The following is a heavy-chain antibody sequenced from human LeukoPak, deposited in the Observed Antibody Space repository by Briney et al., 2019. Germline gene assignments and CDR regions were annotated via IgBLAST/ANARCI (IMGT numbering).Heavy chain of an antibody. CDR1: GYSFTSYW. Sequence: GESLKISCKGSGYSFTSYWIGWVRQIPGKGLEWIGIIYPGDSDVRYSPWFQGQVTISADKSIRTAYLKWSRPEGSDTARYYCAGGRVATPRYYSYYSVTNVWGEGSTVT. V-gene: IGHV5-51*01. J-gene: IGHJ6*02. D-gene: IGHD2-15*01. CDR2: IYPGDSDV. CDR3: AGGRVATPRYYSYYSVTNV.